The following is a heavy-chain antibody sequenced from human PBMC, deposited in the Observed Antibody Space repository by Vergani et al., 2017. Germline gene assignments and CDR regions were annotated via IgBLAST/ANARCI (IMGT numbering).Heavy chain of an antibody. CDR3: TTGGYGGNSGDYYYYGMDV. V-gene: IGHV3-30-3*01. CDR1: GFTFSSYA. Sequence: QVQLVESGGGVVQPGRSLRLSCAASGFTFSSYAMHWVRQAPGKGLEWVAVISYDGSNKYYADSVKGRFTISRDNSKNTLYLQMNSLKTEDTAVYYCTTGGYGGNSGDYYYYGMDVWGQGTTVTVSS. CDR2: ISYDGSNK. J-gene: IGHJ6*02. D-gene: IGHD4-23*01.